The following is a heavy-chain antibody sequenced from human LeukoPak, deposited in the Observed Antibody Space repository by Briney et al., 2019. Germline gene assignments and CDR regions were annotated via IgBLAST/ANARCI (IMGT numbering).Heavy chain of an antibody. V-gene: IGHV3-48*01. CDR3: AREGYSSSSQYYYYYMDV. J-gene: IGHJ6*03. CDR1: GFTFSSYS. D-gene: IGHD6-6*01. Sequence: GGSLRLSSAASGFTFSSYSMNWVRQAPGKGLEWVSYISSRSSTIYYADSVKGRFTISRDNAKHSLYLQMNSLRAGDTAVYYCAREGYSSSSQYYYYYMDVWGKGTTVTVSS. CDR2: ISSRSSTI.